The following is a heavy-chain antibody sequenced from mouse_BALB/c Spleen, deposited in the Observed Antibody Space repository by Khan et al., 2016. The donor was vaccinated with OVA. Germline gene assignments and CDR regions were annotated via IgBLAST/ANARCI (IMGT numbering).Heavy chain of an antibody. CDR1: GYSITSGYA. CDR2: ISYSGVT. CDR3: ARGNYYGYYFDY. J-gene: IGHJ2*01. V-gene: IGHV3-2*02. D-gene: IGHD1-1*01. Sequence: LQESGPGLVKPSQSLSLTCTVTGYSITSGYAWNWIRQFPGNKLEWMGYISYSGVTSYTPSLKSRISIPRDTSKNQFFLQLNSVTTEDTATYYCARGNYYGYYFDYWGQGTTLTVSS.